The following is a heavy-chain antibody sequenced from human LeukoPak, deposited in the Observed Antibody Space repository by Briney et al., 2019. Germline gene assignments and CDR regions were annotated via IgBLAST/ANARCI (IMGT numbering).Heavy chain of an antibody. CDR3: ARDLEYNWFDP. CDR1: GGSISSYY. Sequence: SETLSLTCTVSGGSISSYYWSWIRQPPGKGLEWIGYIYYSGSTNYNPSLKSRVTISVDTSKNQFSLKLSSVTAADTAVYYCARDLEYNWFDPWGQGTLVTVSS. V-gene: IGHV4-59*01. CDR2: IYYSGST. J-gene: IGHJ5*02.